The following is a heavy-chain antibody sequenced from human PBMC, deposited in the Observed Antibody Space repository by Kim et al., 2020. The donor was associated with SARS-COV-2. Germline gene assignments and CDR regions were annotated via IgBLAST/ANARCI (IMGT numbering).Heavy chain of an antibody. CDR1: GYTFTSYD. D-gene: IGHD3-9*01. J-gene: IGHJ3*02. V-gene: IGHV1-8*01. CDR2: MNPNSGNT. Sequence: ASVKVSCKASGYTFTSYDINWVRQATGQGLEWMGWMNPNSGNTGYAQKFQGRVTMTRNTSISTAYMELSSLRSEDTAVYYCARLDKEIGAYAFDIWGQGTMVTVSS. CDR3: ARLDKEIGAYAFDI.